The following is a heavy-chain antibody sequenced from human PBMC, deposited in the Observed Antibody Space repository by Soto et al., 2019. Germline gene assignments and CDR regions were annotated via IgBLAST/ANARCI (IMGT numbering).Heavy chain of an antibody. D-gene: IGHD1-26*01. Sequence: GGSLRLSCAASGFTFSSYAMHWVRQAPGKGLEWVAVISYDGSNKYYADSVKGRFTISRDNSKNTLYLQMNSLRAEDTAVYYCARDNKVGAMAYFDYWGQGTLVTVSS. CDR3: ARDNKVGAMAYFDY. V-gene: IGHV3-30-3*01. CDR1: GFTFSSYA. CDR2: ISYDGSNK. J-gene: IGHJ4*02.